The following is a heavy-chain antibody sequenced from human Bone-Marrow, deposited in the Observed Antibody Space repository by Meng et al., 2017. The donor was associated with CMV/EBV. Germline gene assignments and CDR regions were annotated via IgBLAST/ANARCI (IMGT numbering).Heavy chain of an antibody. V-gene: IGHV1-69*05. CDR3: ARRFSGGMHDAFDI. D-gene: IGHD2-15*01. CDR1: GGTFSSYA. Sequence: SVKVSCKASGGTFSSYAISWVRQAPGQGLEWMGGIIPIFGTANYAQKFQGRVTITTDESTSTAYMELSSLRSEDTAVYYCARRFSGGMHDAFDIWGQGKMVTVSS. J-gene: IGHJ3*02. CDR2: IIPIFGTA.